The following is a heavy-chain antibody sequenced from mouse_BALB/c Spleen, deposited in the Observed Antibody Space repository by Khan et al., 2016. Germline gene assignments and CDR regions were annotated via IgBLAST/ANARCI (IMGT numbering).Heavy chain of an antibody. CDR1: GYTFTTYW. Sequence: QVQLQQPGAELAKPGASVKMSCKASGYTFTTYWMHWVQQRPGQGLEWIGYINPTTGYTEYNQKFKDKATLTADKSSSTAYMQLSSLTSEDSAVYYCARDLDYWGQGTTLTVSS. V-gene: IGHV1-7*01. J-gene: IGHJ2*01. CDR3: ARDLDY. CDR2: INPTTGYT.